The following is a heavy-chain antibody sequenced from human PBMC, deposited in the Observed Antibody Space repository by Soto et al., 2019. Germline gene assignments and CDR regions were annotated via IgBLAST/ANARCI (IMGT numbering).Heavy chain of an antibody. Sequence: PGGSLKGSWNGSGYSFTSYWISWGCQMPWKGLEGMGRIDASDSYTNYSPSFQGHVTISADKSISTAYLQWSSLKASDTAMYYCARHQRSYDSSGYYYEDYFDYWRQGTLVTVSS. CDR3: ARHQRSYDSSGYYYEDYFDY. J-gene: IGHJ4*02. D-gene: IGHD3-22*01. V-gene: IGHV5-10-1*01. CDR2: IDASDSYT. CDR1: GYSFTSYW.